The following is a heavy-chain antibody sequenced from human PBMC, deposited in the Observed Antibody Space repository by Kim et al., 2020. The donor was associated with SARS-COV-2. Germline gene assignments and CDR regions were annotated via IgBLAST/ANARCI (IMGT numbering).Heavy chain of an antibody. J-gene: IGHJ4*02. Sequence: GRFTISRDDAKNSLYLQMNSLRAEDTAVYYCARDLGFCSSPGCPSDPFDSWGQGTLVTVSS. V-gene: IGHV3-11*04. CDR3: ARDLGFCSSPGCPSDPFDS. D-gene: IGHD2-2*01.